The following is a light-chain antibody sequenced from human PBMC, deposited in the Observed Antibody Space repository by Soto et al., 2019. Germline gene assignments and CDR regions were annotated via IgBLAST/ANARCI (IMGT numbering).Light chain of an antibody. J-gene: IGKJ5*01. V-gene: IGKV3-20*01. Sequence: EIVLTQSPGTLSLSPGKRATLSCRASQSVSSSYLAWYQQKPGQAPRLHIYGASGRATGITDRFSGSGSGTDFTLTISTLEPEDFAVNYCQQYGSSPPVTFGQRTRLEIK. CDR3: QQYGSSPPVT. CDR2: GAS. CDR1: QSVSSSY.